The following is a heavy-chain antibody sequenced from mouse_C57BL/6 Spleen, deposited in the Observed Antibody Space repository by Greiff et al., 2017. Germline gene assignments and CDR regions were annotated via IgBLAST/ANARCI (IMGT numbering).Heavy chain of an antibody. J-gene: IGHJ3*01. D-gene: IGHD2-3*01. CDR1: GFTFSSYG. CDR3: ARLYDGYRD. V-gene: IGHV5-6*01. Sequence: DVQLVESGGDLVKPGGSLKLSCAASGFTFSSYGMSWVRQTPDKRLEWVATISSGGSYTYYPDSVKGRFTISRDNAKNTLYLQMSSLKSEDTAMYYGARLYDGYRDWGQGTLVTVSA. CDR2: ISSGGSYT.